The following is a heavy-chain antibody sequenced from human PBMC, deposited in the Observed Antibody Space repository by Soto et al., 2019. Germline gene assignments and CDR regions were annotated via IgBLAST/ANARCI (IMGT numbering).Heavy chain of an antibody. CDR1: GYSISSGYY. D-gene: IGHD2-2*01. J-gene: IGHJ5*02. Sequence: LSLTCAVSGYSISSGYYWGWIRQPPGKVLEWIGSIYHSGSTYYNPSLKSRVTISVDTSKNQFSLKLSSVTAADTAVYYCARVGYCRSTSCSIPHTWFDLWGQGSMVTAFS. CDR3: ARVGYCRSTSCSIPHTWFDL. V-gene: IGHV4-38-2*01. CDR2: IYHSGST.